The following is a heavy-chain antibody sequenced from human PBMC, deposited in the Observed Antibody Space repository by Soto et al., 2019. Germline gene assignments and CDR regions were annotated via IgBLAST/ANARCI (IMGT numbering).Heavy chain of an antibody. CDR2: IYYSGTI. CDR1: GGSISSHY. Sequence: SETLSLTCTVAGGSISSHYWRWIRQPPGKGLEWIGYIYYSGTINYNPSLESRVTISVDTSKSQLSLKLNSVTAADTAVYYCARERPITAAGFRRYGMDVWGQGTTVTVSS. V-gene: IGHV4-59*11. D-gene: IGHD6-13*01. CDR3: ARERPITAAGFRRYGMDV. J-gene: IGHJ6*02.